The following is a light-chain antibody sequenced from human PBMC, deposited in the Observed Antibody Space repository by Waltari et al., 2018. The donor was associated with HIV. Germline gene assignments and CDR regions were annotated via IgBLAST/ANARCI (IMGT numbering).Light chain of an antibody. CDR2: EVT. J-gene: IGLJ2*01. Sequence: QSALSQPAPLPRFPPPAIPIPCPVPATDLASSLSVSWYQHVPGKVPKVIIYEVTRRPSGVSDRFSGSKSGNTASLTISGLQPEDEADYYCTSYTPSVTLVFGGGTKVTVL. CDR1: ATDLASSLS. CDR3: TSYTPSVTLV. V-gene: IGLV2-14*01.